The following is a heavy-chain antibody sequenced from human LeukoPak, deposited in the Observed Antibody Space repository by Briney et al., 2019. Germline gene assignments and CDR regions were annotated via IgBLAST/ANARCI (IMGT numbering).Heavy chain of an antibody. J-gene: IGHJ4*02. CDR2: INDGGTYT. Sequence: PGGSLRLSCAGSGFAFSEYWMHWARQTPEKGLMWVSRINDGGTYTAYADSVKGRFAVSRDNAENTLYLQMDSLTVEDTGLYYCVRGIKIMGFRAFDYWGQGTPVTVSS. CDR1: GFAFSEYW. D-gene: IGHD3-10*01. CDR3: VRGIKIMGFRAFDY. V-gene: IGHV3-74*01.